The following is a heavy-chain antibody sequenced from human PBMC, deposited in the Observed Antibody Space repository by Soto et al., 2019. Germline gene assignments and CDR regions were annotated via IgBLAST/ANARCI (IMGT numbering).Heavy chain of an antibody. V-gene: IGHV1-69*13. CDR1: GGTFSSYR. Sequence: SVKVSCKASGGTFSSYRFNWVRQARGQGLEWLGGIVPIYRTADYAQKFQGRVTITADESTRTVYLELSSLKSQDTALYYCARDSGAKLSSSWGQGTQVTVSS. CDR2: IVPIYRTA. J-gene: IGHJ4*02. D-gene: IGHD6-13*01. CDR3: ARDSGAKLSSS.